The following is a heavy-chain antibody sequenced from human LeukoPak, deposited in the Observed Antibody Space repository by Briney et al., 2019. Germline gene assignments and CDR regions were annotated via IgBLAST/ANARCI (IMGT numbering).Heavy chain of an antibody. CDR3: ARGDGGYNRPFDY. CDR1: GGSFSGYY. J-gene: IGHJ4*02. CDR2: INHSGST. Sequence: SETLSLTCAVYGGSFSGYYWSWIRQPPGKGLEWIGEINHSGSTNYNPSLKSRVTISVDTSKNQFSLKLSSVTAADTAVYYCARGDGGYNRPFDYWGQGTPVTVSS. D-gene: IGHD5-24*01. V-gene: IGHV4-34*01.